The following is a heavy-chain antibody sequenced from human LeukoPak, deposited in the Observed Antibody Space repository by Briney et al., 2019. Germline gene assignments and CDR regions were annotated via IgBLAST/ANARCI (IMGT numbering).Heavy chain of an antibody. Sequence: GESRKISCKGSGYGFTSYWVCWVRQMPGKGLEWMGTIYPGDSDTRYSPSFQGQVTISADKSISTAYLQWSSLKASDTAMYYCARHGSSTSWDYYYYGMDVWGQGTTVTVSS. J-gene: IGHJ6*02. CDR2: IYPGDSDT. CDR3: ARHGSSTSWDYYYYGMDV. CDR1: GYGFTSYW. D-gene: IGHD2-2*01. V-gene: IGHV5-51*01.